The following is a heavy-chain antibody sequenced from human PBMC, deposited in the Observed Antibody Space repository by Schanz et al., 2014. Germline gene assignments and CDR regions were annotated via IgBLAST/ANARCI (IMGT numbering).Heavy chain of an antibody. V-gene: IGHV3-66*02. D-gene: IGHD3-16*01. Sequence: EVQVVESGGGLVQPGGSLRLSCAASGFTVSSNYMSWVRQAPGKGLEWVAVIYSGGSTFYTDSVKGRFTISRDNSRNTLYLQMNSLRAEDTAVYYCAKGGDGKQTFDIWGQGTMVTVSS. CDR3: AKGGDGKQTFDI. CDR1: GFTVSSNY. CDR2: IYSGGST. J-gene: IGHJ3*02.